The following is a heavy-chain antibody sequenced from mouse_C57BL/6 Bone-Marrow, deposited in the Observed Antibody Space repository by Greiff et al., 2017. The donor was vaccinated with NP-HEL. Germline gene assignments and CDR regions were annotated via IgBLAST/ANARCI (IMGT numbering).Heavy chain of an antibody. CDR1: GFTFSSYA. CDR3: ARGNYYGSSYEFAY. Sequence: EVKLVESGGGLVKPGGSLKLSCAASGFTFSSYAMSWVRQTPEKRLEWVATISDGGSYTYYPANVKGRFTISRDNAKNNLYLQMSHLKSEDTAMYYCARGNYYGSSYEFAYWGQGTLVTVSA. V-gene: IGHV5-4*03. D-gene: IGHD1-1*01. CDR2: ISDGGSYT. J-gene: IGHJ3*01.